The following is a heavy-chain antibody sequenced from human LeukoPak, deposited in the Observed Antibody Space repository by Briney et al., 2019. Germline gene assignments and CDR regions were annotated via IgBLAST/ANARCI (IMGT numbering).Heavy chain of an antibody. V-gene: IGHV3-21*01. D-gene: IGHD4-11*01. CDR1: GFTFSSYA. Sequence: GGSLRLSCAASGFTFSSYAMSWVRQAPGKGLEWVSTISSSSNYIYYADSVKGRFTISRDNAKNSLYLQVNSLRAEDTAVYYCARGLPYNDAFDVWGQGTMVTVSS. CDR2: ISSSSNYI. J-gene: IGHJ3*01. CDR3: ARGLPYNDAFDV.